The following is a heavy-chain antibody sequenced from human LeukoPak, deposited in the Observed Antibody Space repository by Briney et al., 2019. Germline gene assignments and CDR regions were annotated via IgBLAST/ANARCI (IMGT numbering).Heavy chain of an antibody. CDR3: ARVSAAGTGPDS. Sequence: SETLSLTCTVSGDSVSSGNYYWSWIRQPPGKGLEWIGFMSNSGHTDSTPSLESRVTISLDTSKNQFSLKLNSVTAADTAVYYCARVSAAGTGPDSWGQGTLVTVSS. V-gene: IGHV4-61*01. CDR2: MSNSGHT. D-gene: IGHD6-13*01. CDR1: GDSVSSGNYY. J-gene: IGHJ4*02.